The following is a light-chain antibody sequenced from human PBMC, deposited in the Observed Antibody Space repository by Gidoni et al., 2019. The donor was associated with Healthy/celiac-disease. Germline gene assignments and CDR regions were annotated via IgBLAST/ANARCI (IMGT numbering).Light chain of an antibody. CDR1: QSVSSY. CDR3: QQRSNWPPLIT. CDR2: DAS. J-gene: IGKJ5*01. Sequence: EIVLTQSPATLSLSPGERVTLSRSASQSVSSYPAWYQQKPGQAPRLLIYDASNRATGIPARFSGSGSGTDFTLTISILEPEDFAVYYCQQRSNWPPLITFGQGTRLEIK. V-gene: IGKV3-11*01.